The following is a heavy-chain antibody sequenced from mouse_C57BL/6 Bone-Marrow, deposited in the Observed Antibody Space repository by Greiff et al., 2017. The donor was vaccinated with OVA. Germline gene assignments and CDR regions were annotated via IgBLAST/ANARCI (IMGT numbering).Heavy chain of an antibody. J-gene: IGHJ3*01. CDR1: GYTFTSYW. Sequence: VQLQQSGPVLVKPGASVKLSCKASGYTFTSYWMHWVKQRPGQGLEWIGEIDPSDSYTNYNQKFKGKSTLTVDKSSSTAYMQLSSLTSEDSAVYYCARDMNDYGGFAYWGQGTLVTVSA. V-gene: IGHV1-69*01. CDR2: IDPSDSYT. CDR3: ARDMNDYGGFAY. D-gene: IGHD2-4*01.